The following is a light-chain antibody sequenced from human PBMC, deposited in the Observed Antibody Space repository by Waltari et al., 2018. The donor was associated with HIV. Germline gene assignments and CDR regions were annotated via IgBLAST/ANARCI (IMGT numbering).Light chain of an antibody. CDR1: QSLFYSLNNTNF. CDR3: QQYYNTLWT. Sequence: DIVMTQSPDSLAVSPGERASINRKSSQSLFYSLNNTNFLAWYQQKPRQPPKLLIYWASIRESGVPDRFSASGSGTDFTLTISSLQAEDVAIYYCQQYYNTLWTFGQGTKVEIK. CDR2: WAS. J-gene: IGKJ1*01. V-gene: IGKV4-1*01.